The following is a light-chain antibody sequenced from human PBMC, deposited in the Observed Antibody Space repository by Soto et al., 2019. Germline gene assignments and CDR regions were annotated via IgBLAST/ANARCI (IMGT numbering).Light chain of an antibody. Sequence: DIQMAQSPSTLSASLGDRITVTFRDSQSISRWLAWYQQKPGKAPKLLIYDASTMETGVPSRFSGSGSGTEFTLTISSLQLDDLGTYYCQQYNTYWTFGQGTKVDIK. CDR1: QSISRW. V-gene: IGKV1-5*01. CDR2: DAS. J-gene: IGKJ1*01. CDR3: QQYNTYWT.